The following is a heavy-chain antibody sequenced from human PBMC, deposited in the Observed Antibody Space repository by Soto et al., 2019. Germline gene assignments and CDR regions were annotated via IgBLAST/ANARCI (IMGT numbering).Heavy chain of an antibody. CDR3: ARGQQHYVNNWFDH. Sequence: QVQLVQSGAEVKKPGSSVKVSCKASGGTFSSYTISWVRQAPGQGLEWMGRIIPILGIANYAQKFQGRVTTNADKATSTAYMELSSLISEDTAVYYCARGQQHYVNNWFDHWGLGTMVTVSS. CDR1: GGTFSSYT. V-gene: IGHV1-69*02. J-gene: IGHJ5*02. D-gene: IGHD6-13*01. CDR2: IIPILGIA.